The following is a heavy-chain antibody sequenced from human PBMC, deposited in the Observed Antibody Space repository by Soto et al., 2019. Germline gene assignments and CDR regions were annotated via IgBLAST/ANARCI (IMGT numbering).Heavy chain of an antibody. CDR1: GITFGSYA. CDR3: AKAVSGWSRFYCDS. Sequence: EVQLLESGGDLVQPGGSLRLSCAASGITFGSYAMNWVRRAPGKGLEWVSATSASGGTTYYADSVKGRFTISRDNSKNTLYLQMNSLRAEDTATYYCAKAVSGWSRFYCDSWGQGTLVIVSS. V-gene: IGHV3-23*01. CDR2: TSASGGTT. J-gene: IGHJ4*02. D-gene: IGHD6-19*01.